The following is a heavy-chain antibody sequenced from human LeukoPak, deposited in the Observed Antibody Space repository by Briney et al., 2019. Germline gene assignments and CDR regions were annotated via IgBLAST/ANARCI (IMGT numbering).Heavy chain of an antibody. CDR1: GGSVSSGSYY. V-gene: IGHV4-61*01. CDR3: ASRLSSGWYGGHDY. D-gene: IGHD6-19*01. CDR2: IYYSGST. Sequence: PSETLSLTCTVSGGSVSSGSYYWSWIRQPPGKGLEWIGYIYYSGSTNYNPSLKIRVTISVDTSKNQFSLKLSSVTAADTAVYYCASRLSSGWYGGHDYWGQGTLVNVSS. J-gene: IGHJ4*02.